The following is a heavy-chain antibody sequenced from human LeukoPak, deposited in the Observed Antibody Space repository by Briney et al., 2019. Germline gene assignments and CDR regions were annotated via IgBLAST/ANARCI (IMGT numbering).Heavy chain of an antibody. V-gene: IGHV4-39*07. J-gene: IGHJ3*02. CDR3: AISGWVTAFLDI. CDR1: GGSISSSSYY. CDR2: IYYSGST. D-gene: IGHD2-21*02. Sequence: PSETLSLTCTVSGGSISSSSYYWGWIRQPPGKGLEWIGSIYYSGSTYYNPSLKSRVTISVDTSKNQFSLKLSSVTAADTAVYYCAISGWVTAFLDIWGQGTMVTVSS.